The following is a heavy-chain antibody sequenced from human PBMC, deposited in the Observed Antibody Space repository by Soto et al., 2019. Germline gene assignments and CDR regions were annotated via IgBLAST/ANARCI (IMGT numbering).Heavy chain of an antibody. CDR2: IIPIFGTA. D-gene: IGHD6-19*01. CDR1: GGTFSSYA. J-gene: IGHJ3*02. Sequence: GASVKVSGKASGGTFSSYAISWVRQAPGQGLEWMGGIIPIFGTANYAQKFQGRVTITADESTSTAYMELSSLRSEDTAVYYCASPRPGYSSLGAFDIWGQGTMVTVSS. CDR3: ASPRPGYSSLGAFDI. V-gene: IGHV1-69*13.